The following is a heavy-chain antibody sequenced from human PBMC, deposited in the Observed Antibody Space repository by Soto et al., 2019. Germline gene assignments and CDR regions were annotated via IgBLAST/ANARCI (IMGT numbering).Heavy chain of an antibody. D-gene: IGHD3-10*01. CDR1: GFTFSSYG. V-gene: IGHV3-30*18. CDR3: ANRITHYYYYGMDV. J-gene: IGHJ6*02. CDR2: ISYDGSNK. Sequence: PGGSLRLSCAASGFTFSSYGMHWVRQAPGKGLEWVAVISYDGSNKYYADSVKGRFTISRDNSKNTLYLKMNSLRAEDTAVYYCANRITHYYYYGMDVWGQGTTVTVSS.